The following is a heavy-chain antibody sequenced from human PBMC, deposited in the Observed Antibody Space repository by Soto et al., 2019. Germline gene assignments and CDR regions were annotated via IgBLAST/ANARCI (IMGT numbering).Heavy chain of an antibody. CDR2: IYPGDSDT. J-gene: IGHJ6*03. Sequence: PGESLKISCKGSGYSFTSYWIGWVRQMPGKGLEWMGIIYPGDSDTRYSPSFQGQVTISADKSISTAYLQWSSLKASDTAMYYCAGLFSRKKVATYYYYMDVWGKGTTVTVSS. CDR3: AGLFSRKKVATYYYYMDV. V-gene: IGHV5-51*01. CDR1: GYSFTSYW. D-gene: IGHD5-12*01.